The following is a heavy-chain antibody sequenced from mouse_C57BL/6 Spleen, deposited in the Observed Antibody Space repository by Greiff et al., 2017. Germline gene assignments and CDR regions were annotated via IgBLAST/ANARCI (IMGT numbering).Heavy chain of an antibody. CDR3: TTESPYYYGSSYEDFDY. V-gene: IGHV14-1*01. J-gene: IGHJ2*01. Sequence: EVHLVESGAELVRPGASVKLSCTASGFNIKDYYMHWVKQRPEQGLEWIGRIDPDAGDTEYAPKFQGKATMTADTSSNTAYLQLSSLTSEDTAVYYCTTESPYYYGSSYEDFDYWGQGTTLTVSS. D-gene: IGHD1-1*01. CDR2: IDPDAGDT. CDR1: GFNIKDYY.